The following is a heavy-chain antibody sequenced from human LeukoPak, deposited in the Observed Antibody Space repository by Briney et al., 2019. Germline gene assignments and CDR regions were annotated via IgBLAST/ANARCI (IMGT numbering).Heavy chain of an antibody. CDR3: VRDAY. V-gene: IGHV3-66*01. J-gene: IGHJ4*02. Sequence: GGSLRLSCAPSGFTVSYNYMSWVRQAPGKGLEWVSVIYIGDSIYYSDSVKGRFTISRDNSKNTLYLQMKSLRDEDTAVYYCVRDAYWGEGALVTVSS. CDR1: GFTVSYNY. CDR2: IYIGDSI.